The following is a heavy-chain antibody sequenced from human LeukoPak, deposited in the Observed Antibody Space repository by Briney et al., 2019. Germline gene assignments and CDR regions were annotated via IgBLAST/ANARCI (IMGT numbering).Heavy chain of an antibody. V-gene: IGHV4-39*01. CDR1: GGFISSSSYY. CDR3: ARVVVVVTTWVFPYFDY. Sequence: PSETLSLTCTVSGGFISSSSYYWGWIRQPPGKGLEWIGSIYYSGSTYYNPSLKSRVTISVDTSKNQFSLKLSSVTAADTAVYYCARVVVVVTTWVFPYFDYWGQGTLVTVSS. D-gene: IGHD2-15*01. J-gene: IGHJ4*02. CDR2: IYYSGST.